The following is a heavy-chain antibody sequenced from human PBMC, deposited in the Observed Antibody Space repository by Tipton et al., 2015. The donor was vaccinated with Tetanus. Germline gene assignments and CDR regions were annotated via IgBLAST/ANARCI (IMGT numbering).Heavy chain of an antibody. Sequence: MQLVQSGAEVKKPGESLRISCKGSGYSFTSYWISWVRQMPGKGLEWMGRIDPSDSYTNYSPSFQDHVTISADKSISTAYLQWSSLKASDTAMYYCAREQQLILSSPQDFDYWGQGTLVTVSS. V-gene: IGHV5-10-1*01. D-gene: IGHD6-13*01. CDR2: IDPSDSYT. CDR3: AREQQLILSSPQDFDY. J-gene: IGHJ4*02. CDR1: GYSFTSYW.